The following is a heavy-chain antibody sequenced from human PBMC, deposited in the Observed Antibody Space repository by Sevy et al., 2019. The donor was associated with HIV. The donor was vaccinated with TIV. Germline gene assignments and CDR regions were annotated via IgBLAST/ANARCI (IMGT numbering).Heavy chain of an antibody. CDR1: GGSISSSNYY. Sequence: SETLSLTCTVSGGSISSSNYYWGWIRQPPGKGLEWIGTIYYSGSAYYNSSLKSRVTIFIDTSNNQFSLRLSSVTAADTAVYYCAGRDYYGYSDSWGQGTLVTVSS. CDR3: AGRDYYGYSDS. D-gene: IGHD3-3*01. J-gene: IGHJ4*02. CDR2: IYYSGSA. V-gene: IGHV4-39*01.